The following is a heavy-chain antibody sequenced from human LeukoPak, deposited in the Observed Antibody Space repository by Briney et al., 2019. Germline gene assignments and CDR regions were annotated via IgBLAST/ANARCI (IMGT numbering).Heavy chain of an antibody. J-gene: IGHJ4*02. D-gene: IGHD3-16*01. V-gene: IGHV3-21*01. CDR1: GFTFSSYS. CDR3: ARVILGGSGGGSDY. Sequence: PGGSLRLSCAASGFTFSSYSMNWVRQAPGKGLEWVSSISSSSSYIYYADSVKGRFTISRDNAKNSLYLQMNSLRAEDTAVYYCARVILGGSGGGSDYWGQGTLVTVSS. CDR2: ISSSSSYI.